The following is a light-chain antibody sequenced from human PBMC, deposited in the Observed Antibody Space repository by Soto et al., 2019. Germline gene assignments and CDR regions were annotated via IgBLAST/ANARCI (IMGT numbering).Light chain of an antibody. J-gene: IGLJ1*01. CDR3: AAWDDSLSGYV. CDR2: RNN. Sequence: QSVLTQPPSASGTPGQRVTISCSGSSSNIGSDYVYWYQQFPGTAPKLLIYRNNQRPSGVPDRFSGSKSGTSASLAISGLRSEDEADYYCAAWDDSLSGYVFGTGTK. V-gene: IGLV1-47*01. CDR1: SSNIGSDY.